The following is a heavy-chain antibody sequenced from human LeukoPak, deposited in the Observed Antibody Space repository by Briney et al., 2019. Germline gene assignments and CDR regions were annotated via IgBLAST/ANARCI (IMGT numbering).Heavy chain of an antibody. D-gene: IGHD1-26*01. Sequence: SETLSLTCTVSGGSISSYYWSWIRQPPGKGLEWIGYIYYSGSTNYNPSLKSRVTISVDTSKNQFSLKLSSVTAADTAVYYCARVVGIQFDYWGQGTLVTVSS. J-gene: IGHJ4*02. V-gene: IGHV4-59*12. CDR3: ARVVGIQFDY. CDR2: IYYSGST. CDR1: GGSISSYY.